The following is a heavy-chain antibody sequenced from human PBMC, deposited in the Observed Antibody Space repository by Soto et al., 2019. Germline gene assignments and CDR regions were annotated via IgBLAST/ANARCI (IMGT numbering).Heavy chain of an antibody. CDR1: GGSIGGVGYS. CDR3: ARAQLYSGSGNYNNLMFDA. CDR2: MYHSGTF. V-gene: IGHV4-30-2*01. D-gene: IGHD3-10*01. J-gene: IGHJ5*02. Sequence: SETLSLTCAVSGGSIGGVGYSWSWIRQPPGGGLEWIGYMYHSGTFLKSPSLKTRLTMSLDMSKNQFSLTLNSMTAADTAVYYCARAQLYSGSGNYNNLMFDAWGQGIQVTVSS.